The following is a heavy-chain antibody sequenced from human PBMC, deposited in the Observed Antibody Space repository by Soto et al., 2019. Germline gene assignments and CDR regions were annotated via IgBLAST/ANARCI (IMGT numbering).Heavy chain of an antibody. V-gene: IGHV3-53*01. CDR2: IYSGGNT. CDR1: GFIVTNNY. J-gene: IGHJ6*02. CDR3: VRNLALDYGLDV. Sequence: EVQLVESGGGLIQPGGSLRLSCAASGFIVTNNYMSWVRQAPGKGLEWVSVIYSGGNTYYGDSVKGRFTISRDSSKNTLYLQMNILRAEDTAVYYCVRNLALDYGLDVWGQGTTVIVSS.